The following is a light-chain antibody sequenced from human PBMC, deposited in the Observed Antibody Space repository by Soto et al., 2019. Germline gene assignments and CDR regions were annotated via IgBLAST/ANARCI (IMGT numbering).Light chain of an antibody. J-gene: IGKJ2*01. Sequence: DIQMTQSPPSLSASVGDRVTVTCRASETISNYLNWYQQKPGQAPKLLIRASVSLEGGVPSRFSRSGTGTEFTLIVSVLQAEDFATYFGQQSYTMPYTFGQGPKLDIK. V-gene: IGKV1-39*01. CDR3: QQSYTMPYT. CDR1: ETISNY. CDR2: ASV.